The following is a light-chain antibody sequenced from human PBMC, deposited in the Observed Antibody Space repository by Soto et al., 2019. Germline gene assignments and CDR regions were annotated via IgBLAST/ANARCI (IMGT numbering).Light chain of an antibody. J-gene: IGKJ4*01. Sequence: EIVLTQSPGTLSLSPGERATLSCRASQSVRSSYLAWYQQKPGQAPRLLIYCASSRATGIPDRFSGSGSGTAFTLTINRLEPEDLAVYYCQQYGDSPTFGGGTKVEIK. V-gene: IGKV3-20*01. CDR2: CAS. CDR3: QQYGDSPT. CDR1: QSVRSSY.